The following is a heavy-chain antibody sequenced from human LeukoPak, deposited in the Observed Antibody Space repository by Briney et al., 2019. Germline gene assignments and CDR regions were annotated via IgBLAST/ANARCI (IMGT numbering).Heavy chain of an antibody. Sequence: GGSLRLSCAASGFSFSSRAMSWVRQAPGKGLEWVASISNIDKTYYSDSVRGRFTISRDNFENTVSLQMDSLRAEDTALYFCAKDHPSSGWPAFDYWGQGTQVTVSS. CDR1: GFSFSSRA. CDR2: ISNIDKT. V-gene: IGHV3-23*01. J-gene: IGHJ4*02. D-gene: IGHD6-19*01. CDR3: AKDHPSSGWPAFDY.